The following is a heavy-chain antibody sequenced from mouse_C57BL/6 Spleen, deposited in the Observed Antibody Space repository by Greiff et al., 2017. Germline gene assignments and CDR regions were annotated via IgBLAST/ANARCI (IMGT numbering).Heavy chain of an antibody. V-gene: IGHV3-1*01. CDR3: AREGVGEAMDY. CDR1: GYSITSGYD. J-gene: IGHJ4*01. CDR2: ISYSGST. D-gene: IGHD4-1*01. Sequence: EVQLQESGPGMVKPSQSLSLTCTVTGYSITSGYDWHWIRHFPGNKLEWMGYISYSGSTNYNPSLKSRISITHDTSKNHFFLKLNSVTTEDTATYYCAREGVGEAMDYWGQGTSVTVSS.